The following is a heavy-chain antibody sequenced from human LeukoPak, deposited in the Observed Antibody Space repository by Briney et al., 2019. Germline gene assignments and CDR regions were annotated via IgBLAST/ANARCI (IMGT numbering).Heavy chain of an antibody. J-gene: IGHJ4*02. D-gene: IGHD3-16*01. CDR1: GGSISSSSYY. CDR3: ARQGAFNY. CDR2: IYYSGST. V-gene: IGHV4-39*01. Sequence: SETLSLTCTVSGGSISSSSYYWGWIRQPPGKGLEWNGSIYYSGSTYYNPSLKSRVTISVDTSKNQFSLKLSSVTAADTAVYYCARQGAFNYWGQGTLVTVSS.